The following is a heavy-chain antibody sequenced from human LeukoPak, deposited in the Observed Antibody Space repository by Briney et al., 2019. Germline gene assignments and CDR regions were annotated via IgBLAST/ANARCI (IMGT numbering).Heavy chain of an antibody. J-gene: IGHJ6*02. D-gene: IGHD3-22*01. CDR2: ISYDGSNK. CDR3: ARVSTMIVVVSGYYGMDV. Sequence: GGSLRLSCAASGFTFSSYAMHWVRQAPGKGLEWVAVISYDGSNKYYADSVKGRFTISRDNSKNTLYLQMNSLRAEDTAVYYCARVSTMIVVVSGYYGMDVWGQGTTVTVSS. V-gene: IGHV3-30-3*01. CDR1: GFTFSSYA.